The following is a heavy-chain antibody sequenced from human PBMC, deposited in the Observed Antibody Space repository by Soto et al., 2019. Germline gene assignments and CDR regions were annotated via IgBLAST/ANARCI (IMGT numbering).Heavy chain of an antibody. Sequence: SETLSLTCTVSGGSISSYYWSWIRQPPGKGLEWIGYIYYSGSTNYNPSLKSRVTISVDTSKDQFSLKLSSVTAADTAVYYCAASYDNDWYTYWGQGTQVTVSS. J-gene: IGHJ4*02. CDR1: GGSISSYY. CDR3: AASYDNDWYTY. V-gene: IGHV4-59*01. D-gene: IGHD3-16*01. CDR2: IYYSGST.